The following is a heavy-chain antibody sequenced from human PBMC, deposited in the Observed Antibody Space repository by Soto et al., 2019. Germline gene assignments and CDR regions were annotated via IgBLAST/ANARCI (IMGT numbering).Heavy chain of an antibody. V-gene: IGHV1-69*13. J-gene: IGHJ6*01. CDR2: IIPIFGTA. D-gene: IGHD2-15*01. CDR1: GGTFSSYT. CDR3: ARDGGSLTPYQDYNYHGMDV. Sequence: ASVKVSCKASGGTFSSYTISWVRQAPGQGLEWMGRIIPIFGTANYAQKFQGRVTITADESTSTAYMELNSLRVEDTAVYYCARDGGSLTPYQDYNYHGMDVWGQGTTVTVSS.